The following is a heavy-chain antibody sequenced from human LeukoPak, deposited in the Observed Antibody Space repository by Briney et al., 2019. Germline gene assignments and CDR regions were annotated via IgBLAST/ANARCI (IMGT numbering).Heavy chain of an antibody. CDR3: ATAGDSDAFDI. D-gene: IGHD2-21*02. V-gene: IGHV1-2*02. CDR2: INPNSGGT. CDR1: GYTFTCYY. J-gene: IGHJ3*02. Sequence: ASVKVSCQASGYTFTCYYMHWVRQAPGQGLELVGWINPNSGGTNYAQKFQGRVTMTRDTSISTAYMELRRLRSDDTAVYYCATAGDSDAFDIWGQGTMVTVSS.